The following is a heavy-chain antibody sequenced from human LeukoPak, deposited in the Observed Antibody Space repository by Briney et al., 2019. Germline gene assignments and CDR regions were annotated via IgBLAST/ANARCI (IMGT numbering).Heavy chain of an antibody. V-gene: IGHV3-15*01. CDR3: TTDPRGIAARRRHFYYGMDV. D-gene: IGHD6-6*01. Sequence: GGSLRLSCAASGFTFNDAWMNWVRQAPGKGLEWVGRIKSNIDGWTTDYAAPVKGRFTISRDDSKNTLSLQMDSLKTEDTAVYYCTTDPRGIAARRRHFYYGMDVWGQGTTVIVSS. CDR2: IKSNIDGWTT. CDR1: GFTFNDAW. J-gene: IGHJ6*02.